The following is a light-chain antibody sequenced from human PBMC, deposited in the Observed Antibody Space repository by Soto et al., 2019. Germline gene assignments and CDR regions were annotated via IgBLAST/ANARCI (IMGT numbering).Light chain of an antibody. J-gene: IGKJ1*01. V-gene: IGKV1-39*01. CDR3: QQSYATPWT. CDR2: AAS. Sequence: DIQMTQSPSSLSASVGDRITITCRANQSISNYLNWYQQRPGQAPKLLIYAASSFHSGVPSRFSGSGSGTDFTLTITNLQVEDFVTYFCQQSYATPWTFGQGTKWIS. CDR1: QSISNY.